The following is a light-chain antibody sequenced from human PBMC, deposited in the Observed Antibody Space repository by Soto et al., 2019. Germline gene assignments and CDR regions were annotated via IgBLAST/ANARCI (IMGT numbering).Light chain of an antibody. V-gene: IGKV3-11*01. CDR1: QSVTSY. Sequence: EIVLTQSPATLSLSPGERATLSCRASQSVTSYLAWYQQKPGQAPRLLIYGASNRATGVPARFSGSGSGTDFTLNISSLEPEDFAVYYCQQRSSWWTFGQGTKVEIK. CDR2: GAS. J-gene: IGKJ1*01. CDR3: QQRSSWWT.